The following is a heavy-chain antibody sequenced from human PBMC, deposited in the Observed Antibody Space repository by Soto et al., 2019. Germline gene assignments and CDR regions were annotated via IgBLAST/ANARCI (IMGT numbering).Heavy chain of an antibody. CDR3: AREAKKWELFSVFDY. D-gene: IGHD1-26*01. CDR1: GGSISSGGYY. J-gene: IGHJ4*02. Sequence: SETLSLTCTVSGGSISSGGYYWSWIRQHPGKGLEWIGYIYYSGSTYYNPSLKSRVTISVDTSKNQFSLKLSSVTAADTAVYYCAREAKKWELFSVFDYWGQGTLVTVSS. CDR2: IYYSGST. V-gene: IGHV4-31*03.